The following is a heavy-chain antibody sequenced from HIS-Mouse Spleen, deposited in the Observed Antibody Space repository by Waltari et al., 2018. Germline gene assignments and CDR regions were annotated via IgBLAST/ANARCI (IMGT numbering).Heavy chain of an antibody. CDR1: GGSISSSSYY. V-gene: IGHV4-39*01. CDR2: IYYSGSN. J-gene: IGHJ6*02. D-gene: IGHD6-13*01. Sequence: QLQLQESGPGLVKPSETLSLTCTVSGGSISSSSYYWGWIRQPPGKGLEWIGSIYYSGSNYYNPALKSRVTISVDTSKNQFALKLSSVTAADTAVYYCARRIAAAGYYYYYYGMDVWGQGTTVTVSS. CDR3: ARRIAAAGYYYYYYGMDV.